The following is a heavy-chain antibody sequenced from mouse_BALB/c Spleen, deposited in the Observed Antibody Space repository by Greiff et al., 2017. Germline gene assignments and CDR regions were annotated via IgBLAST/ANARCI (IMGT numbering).Heavy chain of an antibody. CDR2: ISNGGGST. D-gene: IGHD2-4*01. J-gene: IGHJ4*01. V-gene: IGHV5-12-2*01. CDR3: ARHAYDYDGGTGTGAMDY. Sequence: EVQGVESGGGLVQPGGSLKLSCAASGFTFSSYTMSWVRQTPEKRLEWVAYISNGGGSTYYPDTVKGRFTISRDNAKNTLYLQMSSLKSEDTAMYYCARHAYDYDGGTGTGAMDYWGQGTSVTVSS. CDR1: GFTFSSYT.